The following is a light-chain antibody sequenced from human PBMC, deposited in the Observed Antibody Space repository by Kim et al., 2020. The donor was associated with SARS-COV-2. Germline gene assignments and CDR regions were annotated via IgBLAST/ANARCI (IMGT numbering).Light chain of an antibody. CDR1: SANIGSNF. J-gene: IGLJ3*02. CDR2: RND. V-gene: IGLV1-47*01. Sequence: QRISISCSGRSANIGSNFVYWYQQLPGTAPKLLFYRNDQRPSGVPDRFSVSKSGTSASLAISGLRSEDEGDYYCAAWDAGLTSVVFGGGTQLTVL. CDR3: AAWDAGLTSVV.